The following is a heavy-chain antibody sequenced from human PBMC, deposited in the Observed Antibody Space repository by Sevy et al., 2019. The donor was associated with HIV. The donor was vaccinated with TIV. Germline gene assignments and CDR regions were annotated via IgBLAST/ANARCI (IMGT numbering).Heavy chain of an antibody. D-gene: IGHD2-8*02. CDR3: ARDKFSGYSTGHNNDYYYYGMDV. CDR1: GFTFSSYA. CDR2: ISYDGSNK. Sequence: GGSLRLSCAASGFTFSSYAMHWVRQAPGKGLEWVAVISYDGSNKYYADSVKGRFTISRDNSKNTLYLQMNSLRAEDTAVYYCARDKFSGYSTGHNNDYYYYGMDVWGQGTTVTVSS. J-gene: IGHJ6*02. V-gene: IGHV3-30*04.